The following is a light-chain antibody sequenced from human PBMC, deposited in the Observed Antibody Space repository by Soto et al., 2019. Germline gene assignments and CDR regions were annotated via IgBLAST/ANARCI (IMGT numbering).Light chain of an antibody. CDR1: SSDVGGYNY. V-gene: IGLV2-14*01. Sequence: QSALTQPAAVSGSPGQSITISCTGTSSDVGGYNYVSWYQQHPGKAPKLMIYEVSNRPSGVSNRFSGSKSGNTASLTVSGLQAEDDADSYCSSYTSSSTFYVFGTRTKVTVL. J-gene: IGLJ1*01. CDR3: SSYTSSSTFYV. CDR2: EVS.